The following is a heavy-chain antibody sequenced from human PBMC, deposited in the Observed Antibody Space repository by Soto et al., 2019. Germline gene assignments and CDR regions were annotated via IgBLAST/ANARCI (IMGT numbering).Heavy chain of an antibody. V-gene: IGHV3-23*01. CDR1: GFTFSSYA. CDR3: ARGGITIFGVFDY. D-gene: IGHD3-3*01. CDR2: ISGSGGST. Sequence: EVQLLESGGGLVQPGGSLRLSCAASGFTFSSYAMSWVRQAPGKGLEWVSSISGSGGSTYYADSVKGRFTISRDNSKNTLYLQTNSLRAEDTAVYYCARGGITIFGVFDYRGQGTLVTVSS. J-gene: IGHJ4*02.